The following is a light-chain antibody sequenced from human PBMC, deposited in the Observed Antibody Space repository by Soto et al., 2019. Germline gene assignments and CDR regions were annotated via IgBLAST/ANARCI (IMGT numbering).Light chain of an antibody. V-gene: IGKV1-5*01. CDR3: QQYNSYWT. Sequence: DIQMTQSPSTLSASVGDRVTITCRASQSIARWVAWYQQKPGKAPKLLIYDASNLESGVPSRFSGSGSGTEFTLTIISLQPDDFATYYCQQYNSYWTFGPGTKVDIK. J-gene: IGKJ1*01. CDR2: DAS. CDR1: QSIARW.